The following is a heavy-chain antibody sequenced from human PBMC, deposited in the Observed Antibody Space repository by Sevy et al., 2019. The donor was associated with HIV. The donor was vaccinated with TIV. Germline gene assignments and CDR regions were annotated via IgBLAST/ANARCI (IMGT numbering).Heavy chain of an antibody. D-gene: IGHD1-20*01. J-gene: IGHJ4*02. V-gene: IGHV4-39*01. Sequence: WETLSLTCSVSGDSINSGYSYWGWIRQPPEMGLEWIGAIYYGGIPYYNPSLKSRVTISVGTSKNEFSLKLTSVTAADTALYYCARHRGGRGNWNPAAFDYWGLGTLVTVSS. CDR2: IYYGGIP. CDR3: ARHRGGRGNWNPAAFDY. CDR1: GDSINSGYSY.